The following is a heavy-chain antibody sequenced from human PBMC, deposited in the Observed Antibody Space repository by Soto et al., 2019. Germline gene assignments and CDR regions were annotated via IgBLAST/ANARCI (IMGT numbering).Heavy chain of an antibody. J-gene: IGHJ4*02. Sequence: EVQLMESGGLLVKPGGSLRLSCAASGFTVTNAWMNWVRQAPGKGLEWVGRIKSRTDGGTADSAAPVKGRFTISRDDSQNTLYLQMNSLKTEDTAVYYCTSSGDLVGGTSFVYWGQGTLVTVSS. V-gene: IGHV3-15*07. D-gene: IGHD1-26*01. CDR1: GFTVTNAW. CDR2: IKSRTDGGTA. CDR3: TSSGDLVGGTSFVY.